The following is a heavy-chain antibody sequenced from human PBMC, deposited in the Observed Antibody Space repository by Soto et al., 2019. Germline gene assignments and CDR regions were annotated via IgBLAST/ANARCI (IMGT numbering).Heavy chain of an antibody. D-gene: IGHD5-12*01. Sequence: GGSLRLSCAASGFTFSSYWMSWVRQAPGKGLEWVANIKQDGSEKYYVDSVKGRFTISRDNAKNSLYLQMNSLRAEDTAVYYCARDNAIVATISLGFDYWGQGTLVTVSS. CDR3: ARDNAIVATISLGFDY. V-gene: IGHV3-7*05. J-gene: IGHJ4*02. CDR2: IKQDGSEK. CDR1: GFTFSSYW.